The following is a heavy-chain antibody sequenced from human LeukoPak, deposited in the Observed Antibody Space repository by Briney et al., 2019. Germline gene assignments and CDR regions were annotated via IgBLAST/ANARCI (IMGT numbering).Heavy chain of an antibody. CDR3: ASILRSSSGYYFDY. V-gene: IGHV3-66*01. CDR1: GFTVSNYY. D-gene: IGHD3-10*01. CDR2: IYSGGST. J-gene: IGHJ4*02. Sequence: GGSLRLSCAASGFTVSNYYMSWVRQAPGKGLEWVSVIYSGGSTYYADSVKGRFTISRDNSKNTLYLQMNSLRAEDTAVYYCASILRSSSGYYFDYWGQGTLVTVSS.